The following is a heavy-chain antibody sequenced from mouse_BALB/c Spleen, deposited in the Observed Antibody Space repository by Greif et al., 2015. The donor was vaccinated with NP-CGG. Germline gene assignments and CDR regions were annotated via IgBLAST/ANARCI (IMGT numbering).Heavy chain of an antibody. CDR3: ARDRDWGYDGYYYAMDY. CDR2: ISSGGSYT. V-gene: IGHV5-9-4*01. CDR1: GFTFSSYA. D-gene: IGHD2-14*01. J-gene: IGHJ4*01. Sequence: EVMLVESGGGLVKPGGSLKLSCAASGFTFSSYAMSWVRQSPEKRLEWVAEISSGGSYTYYPDTVTGRFTISRDNAKNTLYLEMSSLRSEDTAMYYCARDRDWGYDGYYYAMDYWGQGTSVTVSS.